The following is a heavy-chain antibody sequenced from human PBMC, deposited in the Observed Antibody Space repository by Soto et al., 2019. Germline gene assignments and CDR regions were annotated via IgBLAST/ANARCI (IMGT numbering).Heavy chain of an antibody. J-gene: IGHJ4*02. CDR3: ARVRDFDWTNKFDY. Sequence: GGSLRLSCAASGFTFSDYYMSWIRQAPGKGLEWVSHISSSSSYTNYADSVKGRFTISRDNAKNSLYLQMNSLRAGDTAVYYCARVRDFDWTNKFDYWGQGTLVTVSS. CDR1: GFTFSDYY. D-gene: IGHD3-9*01. CDR2: ISSSSSYT. V-gene: IGHV3-11*05.